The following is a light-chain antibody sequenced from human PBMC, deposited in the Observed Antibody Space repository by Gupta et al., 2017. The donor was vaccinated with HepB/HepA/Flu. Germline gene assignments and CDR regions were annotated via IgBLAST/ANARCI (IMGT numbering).Light chain of an antibody. CDR1: QSLLRNGNNF. CDR2: LGS. J-gene: IGKJ5*01. Sequence: DIMMTQSPLSLPVIPGESASISCRSSQSLLRNGNNFLDWYVQKPGQSPQLLIYLGSNRASGVPDRFSGSESGTDFTLKINRGEAGDVGIYFCMQGLQSPRTVGQGTLLEI. CDR3: MQGLQSPRT. V-gene: IGKV2-28*01.